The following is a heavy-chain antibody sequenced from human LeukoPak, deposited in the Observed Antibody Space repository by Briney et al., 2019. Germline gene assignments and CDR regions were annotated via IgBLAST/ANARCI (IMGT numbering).Heavy chain of an antibody. CDR3: AKDLHRDIVVVVAANYFDY. CDR1: GFTFSSYA. J-gene: IGHJ4*02. V-gene: IGHV3-23*01. D-gene: IGHD2-15*01. Sequence: PGGSLRLSCAASGFTFSSYAMSWVRQAPGKGLEWVSAISGSGGSTYYADSVKGRFTISRDNSKNTLYLQMNSLRAEDTAVYYCAKDLHRDIVVVVAANYFDYWGQGTLVTVSS. CDR2: ISGSGGST.